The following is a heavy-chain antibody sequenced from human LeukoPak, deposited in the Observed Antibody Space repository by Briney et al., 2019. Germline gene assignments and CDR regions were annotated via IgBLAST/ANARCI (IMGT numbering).Heavy chain of an antibody. CDR1: GFTFSSYG. D-gene: IGHD5-18*01. CDR3: AKGDRSYGPDYFDY. J-gene: IGHJ4*02. Sequence: GRSPRLSCAASGFTFSSYGMHWVRQAPGKGLEWVAVISYDGSNKYYADSVKGRFTISRDNSKNTLYLQMNSLRAEGTAVYYCAKGDRSYGPDYFDYWGQGTLVTVSS. V-gene: IGHV3-30*18. CDR2: ISYDGSNK.